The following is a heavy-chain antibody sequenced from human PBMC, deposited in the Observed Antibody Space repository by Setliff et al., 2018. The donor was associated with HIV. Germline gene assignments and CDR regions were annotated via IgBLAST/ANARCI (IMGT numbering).Heavy chain of an antibody. Sequence: PSETLSLTCAVYGGSFSGYYWSWIRQPPGKGLEWIGEVTHSGRTNYNPSLKSRVTISVGTSKNQFSLKLSSVTAADTAVYYCARHDSGGYYSLDYWGQGTLVTVS. V-gene: IGHV4-34*01. D-gene: IGHD3-22*01. CDR3: ARHDSGGYYSLDY. CDR2: VTHSGRT. J-gene: IGHJ4*02. CDR1: GGSFSGYY.